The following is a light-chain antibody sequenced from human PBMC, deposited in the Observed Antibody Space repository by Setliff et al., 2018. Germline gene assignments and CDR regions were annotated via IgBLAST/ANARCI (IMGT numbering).Light chain of an antibody. Sequence: QSVLTQPASVSGSPGQSISISCTGTSSDIGGYSSVSWYQQYPGKAPKLMIYEVSKRPSGVPDRFSGSKSGNTASLTVSGLQAEDEADYYCSSYAGSNTPYVFGTGTRSPS. V-gene: IGLV2-8*01. CDR3: SSYAGSNTPYV. CDR1: SSDIGGYSS. J-gene: IGLJ1*01. CDR2: EVS.